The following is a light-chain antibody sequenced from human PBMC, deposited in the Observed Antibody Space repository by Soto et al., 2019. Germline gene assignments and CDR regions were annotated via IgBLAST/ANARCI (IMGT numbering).Light chain of an antibody. J-gene: IGLJ1*01. Sequence: QSFLTQPASVSGSPVQSITISCTGTSSDVGGYNYVSWYQQPPGKDPKLMIYEVSNRPSGVSNRFSGSKSGNPASLIISGLKAEDEADYYCTSFTSXSTHVFGNGTKVT. CDR3: TSFTSXSTHV. V-gene: IGLV2-14*01. CDR1: SSDVGGYNY. CDR2: EVS.